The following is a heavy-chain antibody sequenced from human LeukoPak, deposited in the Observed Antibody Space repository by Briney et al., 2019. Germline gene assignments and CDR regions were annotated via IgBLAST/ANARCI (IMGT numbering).Heavy chain of an antibody. V-gene: IGHV4-59*01. CDR3: ARGLAAAGPLY. Sequence: SETLSLTCTVSGGSISSYYWSWIRQPPGKGLEWIGYIYYSGSTNYNPSLKSRVTISVDTSKNQFSLKLSSVTAADTAVYYCARGLAAAGPLYWGRGTLVTVSS. CDR2: IYYSGST. D-gene: IGHD6-13*01. CDR1: GGSISSYY. J-gene: IGHJ4*02.